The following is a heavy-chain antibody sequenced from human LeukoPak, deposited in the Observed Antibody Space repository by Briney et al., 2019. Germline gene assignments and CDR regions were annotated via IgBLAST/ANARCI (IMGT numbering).Heavy chain of an antibody. CDR1: GGSISYYY. CDR3: ARGYYGSGSYYNWFDP. D-gene: IGHD3-10*01. CDR2: VYYSGST. Sequence: SETLSLTCTVSGGSISYYYWSWIRQPPGKGLQWIGYVYYSGSTNYNPSLKSRVTISVDTSKNQFSLKLSSVTAADTAVYYCARGYYGSGSYYNWFDPWGQGTLVTVSS. V-gene: IGHV4-59*08. J-gene: IGHJ5*02.